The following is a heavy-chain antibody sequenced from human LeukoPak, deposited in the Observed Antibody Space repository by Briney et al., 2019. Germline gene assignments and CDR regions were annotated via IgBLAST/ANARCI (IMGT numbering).Heavy chain of an antibody. CDR2: ISGSGGST. J-gene: IGHJ5*02. D-gene: IGHD5/OR15-5a*01. V-gene: IGHV3-23*01. Sequence: ETLSLTCTVSGDSISSSSSYWGWIRQPPGEGLEWVSAISGSGGSTHYADSVKGRFTISRDNSKNTLYLQMNSLRAEDTAVYYCAKHLSIVSTIFDPWGQGTLVTVSS. CDR3: AKHLSIVSTIFDP. CDR1: GDSISSSSSY.